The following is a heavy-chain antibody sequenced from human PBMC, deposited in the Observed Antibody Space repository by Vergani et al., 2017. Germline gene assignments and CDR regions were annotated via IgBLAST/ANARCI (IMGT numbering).Heavy chain of an antibody. CDR1: GFIFSDHY. V-gene: IGHV3-72*01. D-gene: IGHD1-1*01. Sequence: EVQLLESGGGLVQPGGSLRLSCAASGFIFSDHYMDWVRQAPGKGLEWVGRIRNKANDYTTQYAASVKARFTISRDDSKSYLYLQMNSLQTEDTALYYCVRVKGSNWNDHLYDIWGQGTLVTVSS. CDR2: IRNKANDYTT. J-gene: IGHJ3*02. CDR3: VRVKGSNWNDHLYDI.